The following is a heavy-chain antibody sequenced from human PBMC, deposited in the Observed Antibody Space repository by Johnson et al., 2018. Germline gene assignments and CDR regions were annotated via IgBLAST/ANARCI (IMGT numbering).Heavy chain of an antibody. V-gene: IGHV3-13*01. Sequence: EQLGQSGGGLVQPGGSLRLSCAASGFTFSSYDMHWVRQATGKGLEWVSAIGTAGDTYYPGSVKGRFTISRENAKNSLYLQMNSLRAGDTAVYYCARGGRGVVGFQHWGQGTLVTVSS. D-gene: IGHD3-10*01. CDR2: IGTAGDT. CDR3: ARGGRGVVGFQH. CDR1: GFTFSSYD. J-gene: IGHJ1*01.